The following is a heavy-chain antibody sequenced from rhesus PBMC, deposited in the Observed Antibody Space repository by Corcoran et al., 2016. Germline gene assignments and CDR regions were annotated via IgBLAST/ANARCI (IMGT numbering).Heavy chain of an antibody. Sequence: QVQLVQSGAEVKKPGSSVKVSCKASGFTFGSYAISWVRQAPGQGLEWVGVSIPLVRITNYAEKFQGRVTITADTSTSTAYMELSSLRSEDTAVYYCARGTVGNYFDYWGQGVLVTVSS. CDR1: GFTFGSYA. V-gene: IGHV1-198*02. CDR3: ARGTVGNYFDY. D-gene: IGHD5-24*01. CDR2: SIPLVRIT. J-gene: IGHJ4*01.